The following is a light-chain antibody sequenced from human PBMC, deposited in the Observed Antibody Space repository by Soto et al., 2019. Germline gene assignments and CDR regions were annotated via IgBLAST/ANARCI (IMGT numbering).Light chain of an antibody. CDR2: DAS. CDR1: QDISNY. V-gene: IGKV1-33*01. CDR3: QQYGNLPPKIT. J-gene: IGKJ3*01. Sequence: DVPMTQSPSSLSASVGDRVTITCQASQDISNYLNWYQQKPGKAPKLLIYDASNLETGVPSRFSGSASGTDFTFTISSPQPEDIATYYCQQYGNLPPKITFGPGTKVDIK.